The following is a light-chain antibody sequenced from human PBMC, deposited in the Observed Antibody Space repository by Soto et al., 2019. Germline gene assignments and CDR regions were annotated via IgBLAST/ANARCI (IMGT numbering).Light chain of an antibody. Sequence: QSALTQPASVSGSPGQSITISCTGTSSDVGDYNYVSWYQQHPGKAPKLMIYDVSNRPSGVSNRFSGSKSGSTASLTISGLQAEDAADYYCSSYTSSTTRVFGTGTNVTVL. CDR2: DVS. V-gene: IGLV2-14*01. J-gene: IGLJ1*01. CDR1: SSDVGDYNY. CDR3: SSYTSSTTRV.